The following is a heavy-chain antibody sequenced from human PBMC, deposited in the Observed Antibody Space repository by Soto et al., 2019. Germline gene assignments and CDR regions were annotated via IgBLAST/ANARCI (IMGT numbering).Heavy chain of an antibody. V-gene: IGHV3-23*01. CDR1: EFTFSAYA. Sequence: EVQVLESGGGLVQPGGSLRLSCSTSEFTFSAYAMTWVRQPPGEGLEWVASISGSGGDTSYADSVKGRFSIFRDNSKNTLYLRMYSRRVEDTAVYYCTRDPNGDHIGAFDFWGQGILVTVSS. D-gene: IGHD4-17*01. CDR2: ISGSGGDT. J-gene: IGHJ3*01. CDR3: TRDPNGDHIGAFDF.